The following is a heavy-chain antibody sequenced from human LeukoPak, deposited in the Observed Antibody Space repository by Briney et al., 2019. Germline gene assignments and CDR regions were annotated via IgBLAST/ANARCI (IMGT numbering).Heavy chain of an antibody. V-gene: IGHV3-23*01. D-gene: IGHD6-19*01. Sequence: PGGSQSLSHAASGFILHKYAITGVRQAPGKGREWVSTINAGDANTYYADSVKGRFTDSRDNAMNTLYLQMNSLRAEDTAVYYCAEQFIDANWGQGNRVTVSS. CDR3: AEQFIDAN. CDR2: INAGDANT. J-gene: IGHJ4*02. CDR1: GFILHKYA.